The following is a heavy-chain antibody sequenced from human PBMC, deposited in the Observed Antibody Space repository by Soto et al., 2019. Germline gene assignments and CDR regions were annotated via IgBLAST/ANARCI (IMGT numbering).Heavy chain of an antibody. Sequence: QVQLQESGPGLVKPSQTLSLTCTVSGGSISSGGYYWSWIRQHPGKGLEWIGYIYYSGSTYYNPALKVRVTISVATSKNQFSLKLSSVTAADTAVYYCARDCSSTSCYVVNAFDIWGQGTMVTVSS. V-gene: IGHV4-31*03. CDR2: IYYSGST. D-gene: IGHD2-2*01. CDR1: GGSISSGGYY. CDR3: ARDCSSTSCYVVNAFDI. J-gene: IGHJ3*02.